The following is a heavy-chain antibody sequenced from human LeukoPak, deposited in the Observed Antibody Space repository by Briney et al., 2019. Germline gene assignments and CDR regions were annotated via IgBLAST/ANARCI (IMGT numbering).Heavy chain of an antibody. CDR3: AKEFDGDSYGIFDY. Sequence: GGSLRLSCAASGFTLSSYCMHWVRQAPGRGLEWVRFIRNDRNNQYYAGSVKGRFILSRENSKHSIHLQMNILRADDTAMSYCAKEFDGDSYGIFDYWGQGTQVTVSS. J-gene: IGHJ4*02. D-gene: IGHD5-18*01. CDR2: IRNDRNNQ. CDR1: GFTLSSYC. V-gene: IGHV3-30*02.